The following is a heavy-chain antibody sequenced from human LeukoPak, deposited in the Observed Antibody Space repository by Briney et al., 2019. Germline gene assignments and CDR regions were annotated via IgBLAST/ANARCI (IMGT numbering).Heavy chain of an antibody. Sequence: SETLSLTCTVSGGSISSGGYYWSWIRQPAGKGLEWIGRIYTSGSTNYNPSLKSRVTISVDTSKNQFSLKLSSVTAADTAVYYCARGLVWGSYRYTLWSGPFYYMDVWGKGTTVTVSS. CDR3: ARGLVWGSYRYTLWSGPFYYMDV. CDR1: GGSISSGGYY. CDR2: IYTSGST. J-gene: IGHJ6*03. D-gene: IGHD3-16*02. V-gene: IGHV4-61*02.